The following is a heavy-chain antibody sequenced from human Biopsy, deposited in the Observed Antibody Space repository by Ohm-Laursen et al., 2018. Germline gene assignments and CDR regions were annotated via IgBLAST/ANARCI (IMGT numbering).Heavy chain of an antibody. V-gene: IGHV3-33*01. Sequence: SLRLSCAASGFTFSSFGMHWVRQAPGKGLEWVAVVWYDGINKFYADSVEGRFTISGDNFKNTVYLEMNSLRPEDTAVYYCARDLGNLRGVMFYLDSWGQGTLVSVSS. CDR1: GFTFSSFG. D-gene: IGHD3-16*01. CDR3: ARDLGNLRGVMFYLDS. J-gene: IGHJ4*02. CDR2: VWYDGINK.